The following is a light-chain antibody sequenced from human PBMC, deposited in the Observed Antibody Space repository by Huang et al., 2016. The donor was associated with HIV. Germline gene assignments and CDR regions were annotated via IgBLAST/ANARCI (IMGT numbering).Light chain of an antibody. V-gene: IGKV3-15*01. J-gene: IGKJ3*01. Sequence: EIVMTQSPATLSASPGERATPSCRASQSVSSNLVWYQQKPRQAPRLLIYGASTRSTGIPARFSGSGSGTEFTLTISSLQSEDFAVYYCQQNNNWPPLVTFGPGTKVDIK. CDR3: QQNNNWPPLVT. CDR1: QSVSSN. CDR2: GAS.